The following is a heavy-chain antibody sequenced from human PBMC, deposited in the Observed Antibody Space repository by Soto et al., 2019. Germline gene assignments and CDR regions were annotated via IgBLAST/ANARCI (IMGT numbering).Heavy chain of an antibody. CDR2: INHSGST. Sequence: QVQLQQWGAGLLKPSETLSLTCAVYGGSFSGYYWSWIRQPPGKGLEWIGEINHSGSTNYNPSLKSRVTISVDTSKNHFSLKLSSVTAADTAVYYCARGPRSSSWSVLLIYGMDVWGQGTTVTVSS. CDR1: GGSFSGYY. V-gene: IGHV4-34*01. J-gene: IGHJ6*02. CDR3: ARGPRSSSWSVLLIYGMDV. D-gene: IGHD6-13*01.